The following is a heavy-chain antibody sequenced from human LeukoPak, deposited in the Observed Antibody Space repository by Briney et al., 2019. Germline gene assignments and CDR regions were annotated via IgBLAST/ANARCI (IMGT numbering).Heavy chain of an antibody. CDR2: ISSSSSTI. J-gene: IGHJ4*02. Sequence: QTGGSLRLSCAASGFTFSSYSMNWVRQAPGKGLEWVSYISSSSSTIYYADSVKGRFTISRDNAKNSLYLQMNSLRAEDTAVYYCARGSPRARGGYWGQGTLVTVSS. CDR3: ARGSPRARGGY. V-gene: IGHV3-48*01. CDR1: GFTFSSYS. D-gene: IGHD6-6*01.